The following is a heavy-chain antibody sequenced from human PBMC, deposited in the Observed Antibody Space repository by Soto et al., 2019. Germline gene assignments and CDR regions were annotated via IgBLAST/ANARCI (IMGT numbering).Heavy chain of an antibody. J-gene: IGHJ6*02. CDR1: GYTFTSYG. Sequence: ASVKVSCKASGYTFTSYGISWVRQAPGQGLEWMGWISAYNGNTNYAQKLQGRVTMTTDTSTSTAYMELRSLRSDDTAVYYCARDIRVGKWEPSGTYCMDVWGQGTTVTVSS. CDR3: ARDIRVGKWEPSGTYCMDV. D-gene: IGHD1-26*01. V-gene: IGHV1-18*01. CDR2: ISAYNGNT.